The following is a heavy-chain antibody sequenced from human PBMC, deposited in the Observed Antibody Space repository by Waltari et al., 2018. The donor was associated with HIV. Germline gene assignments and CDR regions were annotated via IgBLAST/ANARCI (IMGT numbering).Heavy chain of an antibody. CDR2: MNRNSGGT. V-gene: IGHV1-2*02. Sequence: QVQLVQSGAEVKKPGASVKVSCKASGYTFTGYYMHWVRQAPGQGLEWMWWMNRNSGGTNYEQKVQGRVTMTRDTSISTAYMELSRLRSDDTAVYYCARDRPRTTDYYYYGMDVGGQGTTVTVSS. CDR1: GYTFTGYY. CDR3: ARDRPRTTDYYYYGMDV. D-gene: IGHD1-7*01. J-gene: IGHJ6*02.